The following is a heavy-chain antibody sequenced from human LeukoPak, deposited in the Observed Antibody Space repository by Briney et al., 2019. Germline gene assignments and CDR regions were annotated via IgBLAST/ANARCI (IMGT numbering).Heavy chain of an antibody. Sequence: GGSLRLSCPASGFTFDSYGMNWVRPAPGKGLDWVSGINVSGVYTYYADSVKGRFTISRDNAENSLYLQMNSLRAEDTAVYYWARVRKDTQSMVRWQNYYYYYMDVWGKGTTVTISS. D-gene: IGHD3-10*01. CDR2: INVSGVYT. V-gene: IGHV3-21*06. J-gene: IGHJ6*03. CDR3: ARVRKDTQSMVRWQNYYYYYMDV. CDR1: GFTFDSYG.